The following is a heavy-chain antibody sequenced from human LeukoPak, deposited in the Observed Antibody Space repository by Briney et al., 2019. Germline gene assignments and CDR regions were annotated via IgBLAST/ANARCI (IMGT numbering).Heavy chain of an antibody. V-gene: IGHV3-53*01. Sequence: GGSLRLSCAASGFTVSSNYMSWVRRAPGKGLEWVSVIYRGGSTYYADSVKGRFTISKDNTKNTLYLQMNSLRAEDTAAYYCAREGHGKEEDAFDIWGQGTMVTVSS. J-gene: IGHJ3*02. CDR2: IYRGGST. D-gene: IGHD1-14*01. CDR1: GFTVSSNY. CDR3: AREGHGKEEDAFDI.